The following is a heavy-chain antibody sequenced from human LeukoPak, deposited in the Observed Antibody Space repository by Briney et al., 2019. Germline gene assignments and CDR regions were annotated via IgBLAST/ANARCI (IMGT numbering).Heavy chain of an antibody. CDR3: ARVGEGGKGFDY. J-gene: IGHJ4*02. V-gene: IGHV3-13*01. D-gene: IGHD4-23*01. CDR2: IDTAGYT. Sequence: GGSLRLSCAASGFTFSSYDMHWVRLTTGKGLEWVSAIDTAGYTYYPGSVKGRFTISSENAKNSLHLQMNSLRAGDTAVYYCARVGEGGKGFDYWGQGTLVTVSS. CDR1: GFTFSSYD.